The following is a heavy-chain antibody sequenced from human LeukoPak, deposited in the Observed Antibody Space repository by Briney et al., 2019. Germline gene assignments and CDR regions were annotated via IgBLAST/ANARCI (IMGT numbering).Heavy chain of an antibody. CDR1: GYTFTSYY. Sequence: GASVKVSCKASGYTFTSYYMHWVRQAPGQGLEWMGIINPSGGSTSYAQKFQGRVTMTRDTSTSIVYMELSSLRSEDTAVYYCASDRTSRHSPGGTQFDYWGQGTLVTVSS. V-gene: IGHV1-46*01. D-gene: IGHD1-14*01. CDR3: ASDRTSRHSPGGTQFDY. J-gene: IGHJ4*02. CDR2: INPSGGST.